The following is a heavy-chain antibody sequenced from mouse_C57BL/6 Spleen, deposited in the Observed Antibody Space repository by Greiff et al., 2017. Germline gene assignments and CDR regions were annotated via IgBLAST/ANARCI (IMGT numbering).Heavy chain of an antibody. J-gene: IGHJ3*01. V-gene: IGHV1-15*01. CDR3: TGGDGGFAY. Sequence: QVQLKQSGAELVRPGASVTLSCKASGYTFTDYEMHWVKQTPVHGLEWIGAIDPETGGTSYNQKFKGKAILTADKSSSTAYMELRSLTSEDSAVDYCTGGDGGFAYWGQGTLVTVSA. D-gene: IGHD3-3*01. CDR1: GYTFTDYE. CDR2: IDPETGGT.